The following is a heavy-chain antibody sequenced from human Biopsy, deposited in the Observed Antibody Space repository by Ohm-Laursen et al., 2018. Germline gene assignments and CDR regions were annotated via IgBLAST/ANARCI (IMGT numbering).Heavy chain of an antibody. CDR1: GFSLSSIGMR. Sequence: TQTLTLTCSFSGFSLSSIGMRISWVRQPPGTALECLGRIDWDDDKFYSPSLETRLSLSKDTTTIQVVLTLTYVDPEDTATYCCARTRAHSFGALEFWGQGILVTVSS. V-gene: IGHV2-70*04. D-gene: IGHD5-18*01. CDR3: ARTRAHSFGALEF. J-gene: IGHJ4*01. CDR2: IDWDDDK.